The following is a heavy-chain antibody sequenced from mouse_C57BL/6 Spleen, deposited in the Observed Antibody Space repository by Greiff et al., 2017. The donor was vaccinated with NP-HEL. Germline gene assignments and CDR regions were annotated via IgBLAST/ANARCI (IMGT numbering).Heavy chain of an antibody. V-gene: IGHV1-50*01. Sequence: QVQLQQPGAELVKPGASVKLSCKASGYTFTSYWMQWVKQRPGQGLEWIGEIDPSDSYTNYNQKFKGKATLTVDTSSSTAYMQLSSLTSEDSAVDYCANPCASGSDYGCFDVWGTGTTVTVSS. CDR2: IDPSDSYT. J-gene: IGHJ1*03. CDR3: ANPCASGSDYGCFDV. CDR1: GYTFTSYW. D-gene: IGHD1-1*01.